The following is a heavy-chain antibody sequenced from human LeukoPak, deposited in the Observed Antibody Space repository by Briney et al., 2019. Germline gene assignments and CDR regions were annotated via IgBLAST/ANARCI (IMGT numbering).Heavy chain of an antibody. CDR3: AKDHAGTGRAFEY. V-gene: IGHV3-30*18. CDR2: MSSDGIKT. J-gene: IGHJ4*02. Sequence: PGGSLRLSCATSGXTFRTSGFHWVRQAPGKGLEWVALMSSDGIKTYYADSVKGRFTVSRDSSKDILYLQMNSLRVDDTAIYYCAKDHAGTGRAFEYWGQGTRVTVSS. CDR1: GXTFRTSG. D-gene: IGHD1-1*01.